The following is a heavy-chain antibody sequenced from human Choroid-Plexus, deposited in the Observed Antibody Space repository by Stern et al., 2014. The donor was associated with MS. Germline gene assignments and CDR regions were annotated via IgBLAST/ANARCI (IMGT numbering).Heavy chain of an antibody. D-gene: IGHD2/OR15-2a*01. V-gene: IGHV3-30*18. CDR3: AKDRQYLTYFFDH. CDR1: GFTLGSCA. Sequence: VHLVESGGGVVQPGRPLRLSCVASGFTLGSCALHWVRQAPGKGLGWVAGVSYDGSNKYYADSVKGRFTISRDNSQNTLYMQMSSLRPEDTAVYYCAKDRQYLTYFFDHWGQGSLVTVSS. CDR2: VSYDGSNK. J-gene: IGHJ5*02.